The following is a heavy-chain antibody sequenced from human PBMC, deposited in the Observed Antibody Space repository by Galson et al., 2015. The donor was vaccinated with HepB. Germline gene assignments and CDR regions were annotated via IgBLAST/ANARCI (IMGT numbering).Heavy chain of an antibody. CDR3: ARSRNPNAFDI. CDR2: ISSSSTI. V-gene: IGHV3-48*02. J-gene: IGHJ3*02. CDR1: GFTFSSYS. Sequence: SLRLSCAASGFTFSSYSMNWVRQAPGKGLEWVSYISSSSTIYYADSVKGRFTISRDNAKNSLYLQMNSLRDEDTAVYYCARSRNPNAFDIWGQGTMVTVSS.